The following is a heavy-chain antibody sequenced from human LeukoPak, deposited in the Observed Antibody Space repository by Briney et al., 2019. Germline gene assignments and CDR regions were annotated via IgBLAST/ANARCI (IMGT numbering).Heavy chain of an antibody. Sequence: SQTLSLTCTVSGGSISSGGYYWSWIRQHPGKGLEWIGYIYYSGGTYYNPSLKSRVTISVDTSKNQFSLKLSSVTAADTAVYYCARGRNCSGGSCRKLYFDYWGQGTLVTVSS. CDR2: IYYSGGT. CDR3: ARGRNCSGGSCRKLYFDY. V-gene: IGHV4-31*03. D-gene: IGHD2-15*01. CDR1: GGSISSGGYY. J-gene: IGHJ4*02.